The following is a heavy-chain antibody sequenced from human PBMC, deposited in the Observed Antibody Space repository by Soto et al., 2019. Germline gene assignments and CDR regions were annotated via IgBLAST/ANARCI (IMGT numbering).Heavy chain of an antibody. D-gene: IGHD3-10*01. CDR1: GGSISSSSYY. V-gene: IGHV4-39*01. CDR3: ARRGIVVRGVISNYYGMDV. J-gene: IGHJ6*02. CDR2: IYYSGST. Sequence: SETLSLTCTVSGGSISSSSYYWGWIRQPPGKGLEWIGSIYYSGSTYYNPSLKSRVTISVDTSKNQFSLKLSSVTAADTAVYYCARRGIVVRGVISNYYGMDVWGQGTTVTVSS.